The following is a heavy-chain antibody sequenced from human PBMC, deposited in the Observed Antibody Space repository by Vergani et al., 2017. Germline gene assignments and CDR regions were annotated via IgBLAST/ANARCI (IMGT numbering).Heavy chain of an antibody. V-gene: IGHV3-74*01. CDR2: VGFDGSDT. Sequence: EVQLVESGGGLVQPGGSLRLSCAASGFPFSNAWIHWVRQGPGKGLEWVSRVGFDGSDTVYADSVKGRFTISKDSAMNTVHLQMTNVRAEDTAVYFCARDGAGTIDFVCSGPGVLVTVSS. CDR3: ARDGAGTIDFVC. J-gene: IGHJ4*02. D-gene: IGHD1-26*01. CDR1: GFPFSNAW.